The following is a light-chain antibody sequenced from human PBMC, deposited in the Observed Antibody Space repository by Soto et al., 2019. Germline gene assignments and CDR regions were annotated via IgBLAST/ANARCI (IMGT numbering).Light chain of an antibody. V-gene: IGLV1-51*01. CDR3: GAWDTSLSGVV. J-gene: IGLJ2*01. CDR1: SSNIGKNF. Sequence: QAVVTQPPSVSAAPGQKVTISCSGSSSNIGKNFVSWYQQVPGTAPKLLIYDNDNRPSGIPDRFSGSKSDTSATLAITGLQTGDEADYYCGAWDTSLSGVVFGGGTKLTVL. CDR2: DND.